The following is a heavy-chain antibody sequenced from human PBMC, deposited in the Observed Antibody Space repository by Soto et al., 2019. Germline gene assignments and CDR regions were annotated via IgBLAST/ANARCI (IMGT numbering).Heavy chain of an antibody. D-gene: IGHD6-19*01. CDR2: ISWDGGST. CDR3: AKGQLAVAAYYYGMDV. Sequence: PGGSLRLSCAASGFTFDDYTMHWVRQAPGKGLEWVSLISWDGGSTYYADSVKGRFTISRDNSKNSLYLQMNSLRTEDTALYYCAKGQLAVAAYYYGMDVWGQGTTVTVSS. V-gene: IGHV3-43*01. J-gene: IGHJ6*02. CDR1: GFTFDDYT.